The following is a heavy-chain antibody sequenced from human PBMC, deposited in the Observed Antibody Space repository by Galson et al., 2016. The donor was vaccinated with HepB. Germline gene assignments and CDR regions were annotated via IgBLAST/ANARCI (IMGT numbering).Heavy chain of an antibody. Sequence: SLRLSCAASGLSFRSYGMHWVRQAPGKGLEWVAVISYDGTKRSYGDSVRGRFTISRDNSKNTLYLEMNSLKVEDTAVYFCARVLFGSGSYWCLDVWGQGTTVTVSS. V-gene: IGHV3-30*03. CDR2: ISYDGTKR. CDR1: GLSFRSYG. CDR3: ARVLFGSGSYWCLDV. J-gene: IGHJ6*02. D-gene: IGHD3-10*01.